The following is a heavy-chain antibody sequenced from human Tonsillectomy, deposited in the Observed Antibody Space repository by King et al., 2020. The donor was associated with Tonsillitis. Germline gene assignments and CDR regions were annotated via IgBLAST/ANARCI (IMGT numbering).Heavy chain of an antibody. D-gene: IGHD3-16*02. CDR1: GYSYSNYW. V-gene: IGHV5-10-1*03. Sequence: VQLVESGAEVKKPGESLRISCKASGYSYSNYWIIWVRQMPGKGLEWMGRINPSDSYTEYSPSFQGHVTISVDKSISTAYLHWSSLKASDTAMYYCARIIMITFGGVIVGNWFDTWGQGTQVTVSS. CDR2: INPSDSYT. CDR3: ARIIMITFGGVIVGNWFDT. J-gene: IGHJ5*02.